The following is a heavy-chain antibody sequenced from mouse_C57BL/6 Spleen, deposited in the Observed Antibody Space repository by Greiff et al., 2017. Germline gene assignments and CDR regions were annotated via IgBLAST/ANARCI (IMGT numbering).Heavy chain of an antibody. D-gene: IGHD1-1*01. Sequence: VQLQQSGAELVMPGASVKLSCKASGYTFTSYWMHWVKQRPGQGLEWIGEIDPSDSYTNYNQKFKGKSTLTVDKSSSTAYMQLSSLTSEDSAVYYCARSYGSSYPYWYFDVWGTGTTVTVSS. CDR3: ARSYGSSYPYWYFDV. CDR1: GYTFTSYW. V-gene: IGHV1-69*01. J-gene: IGHJ1*03. CDR2: IDPSDSYT.